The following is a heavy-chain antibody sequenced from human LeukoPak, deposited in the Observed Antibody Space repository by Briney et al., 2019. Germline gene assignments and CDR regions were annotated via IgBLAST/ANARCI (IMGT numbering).Heavy chain of an antibody. CDR1: GGSVSSGSYY. D-gene: IGHD4-17*01. J-gene: IGHJ6*02. Sequence: SETLSLTCTVSGGSVSSGSYYWCWIRQPPGKGLEWIGYIYYSGSTNYNPSLKSRVTISVDTSKNQFSLKLSSVTAADTAVYYCARSTTGYYYYGMDVWGQGTTVTVSS. CDR3: ARSTTGYYYYGMDV. V-gene: IGHV4-61*01. CDR2: IYYSGST.